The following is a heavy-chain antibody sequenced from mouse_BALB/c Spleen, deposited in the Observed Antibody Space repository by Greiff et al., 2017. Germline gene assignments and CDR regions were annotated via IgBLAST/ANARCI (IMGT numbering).Heavy chain of an antibody. J-gene: IGHJ4*01. V-gene: IGHV1-82*01. CDR1: GYAFSSSW. CDR2: IYPGDGDT. CDR3: ARSDYDYAMDY. Sequence: QVQLQQSGPELVKPGASVKISCKASGYAFSSSWMNWVKQRPGQGLEWIGRIYPGDGDTNYNGKFKGKATLTADKSSSTAYMQLSSLTSVDSAVYFCARSDYDYAMDYWVKEPQSPSPQ. D-gene: IGHD1-1*02.